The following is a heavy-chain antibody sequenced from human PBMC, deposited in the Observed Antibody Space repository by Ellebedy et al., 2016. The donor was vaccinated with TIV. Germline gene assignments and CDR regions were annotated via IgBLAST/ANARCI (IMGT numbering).Heavy chain of an antibody. D-gene: IGHD2/OR15-2a*01. CDR2: ITSDCSTI. V-gene: IGHV3-48*04. J-gene: IGHJ4*02. CDR1: GFTFGSYG. Sequence: GESLKISCAAYGFTFGSYGINWGRQAPGKGLEWVSFITSDCSTIFHADSVKGRFTISRDNAKNSLYLQMNSLRTDDTAVYYCARGDFPLRYYSSFDYWGQGTLVTVSS. CDR3: ARGDFPLRYYSSFDY.